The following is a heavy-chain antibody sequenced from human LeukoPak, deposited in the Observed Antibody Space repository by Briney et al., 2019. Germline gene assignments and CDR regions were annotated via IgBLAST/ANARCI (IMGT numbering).Heavy chain of an antibody. CDR3: AKGESPYYYYYMDV. J-gene: IGHJ6*03. Sequence: QPGRSLRLSCAASGFTFDDYAMHWVRQAPGKGLEWVSGISWNSGSIGYADSVKGRFTISRDNAENSLYLQMNSLRAEDMALYYCAKGESPYYYYYMDVWGKGTTVTVSS. CDR1: GFTFDDYA. CDR2: ISWNSGSI. V-gene: IGHV3-9*03.